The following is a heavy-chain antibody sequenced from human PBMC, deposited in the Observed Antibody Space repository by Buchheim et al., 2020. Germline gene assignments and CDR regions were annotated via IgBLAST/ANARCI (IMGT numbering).Heavy chain of an antibody. J-gene: IGHJ4*02. V-gene: IGHV3-74*01. CDR3: ARGPGYDRSGYRDY. CDR2: IDGDGSDT. CDR1: GFTFSSYW. D-gene: IGHD3-22*01. Sequence: EVQLVESGGGLVQPGESLRLSCAASGFTFSSYWMHWVRQTPGKGLVWVSRIDGDGSDTNYADSVKGRFTISRDNRKNTLYLRMNSLRAEDTAVYFCARGPGYDRSGYRDYWGQGTL.